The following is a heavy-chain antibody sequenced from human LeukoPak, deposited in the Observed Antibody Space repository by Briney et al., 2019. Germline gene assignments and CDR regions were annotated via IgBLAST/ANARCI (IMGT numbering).Heavy chain of an antibody. V-gene: IGHV3-53*04. CDR2: IYSGGST. J-gene: IGHJ5*02. CDR3: ARTSHETYDFWSGYFFSVWFDP. Sequence: GGSLRLSCAASGFTFSSNYMSWVRQAPGKGLEWVSVIYSGGSTYYADSVKGRFTISRHNSKNTLYLQMNSLRAEDTAVYYCARTSHETYDFWSGYFFSVWFDPWGQGTPVTVSS. D-gene: IGHD3-3*01. CDR1: GFTFSSNY.